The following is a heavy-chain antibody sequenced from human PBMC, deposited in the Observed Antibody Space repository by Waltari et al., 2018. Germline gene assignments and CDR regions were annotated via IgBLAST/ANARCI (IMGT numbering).Heavy chain of an antibody. V-gene: IGHV1-8*03. J-gene: IGHJ6*03. CDR3: AREGATRSYYYYMDV. Sequence: QVQLVQSGAEVKKPGASVKVSCKASGYTFTSYDINWVRQATGQGLEWSGWMNHNSGNTGYAQKFQGRVTITRNTSISKAYMELSSLRSEDTAVYYCAREGATRSYYYYMDVWGKGTTVTVSS. D-gene: IGHD1-26*01. CDR2: MNHNSGNT. CDR1: GYTFTSYD.